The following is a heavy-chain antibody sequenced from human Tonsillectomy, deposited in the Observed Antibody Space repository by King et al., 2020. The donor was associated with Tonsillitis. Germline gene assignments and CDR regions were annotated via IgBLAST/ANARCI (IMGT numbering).Heavy chain of an antibody. J-gene: IGHJ6*02. CDR3: ARASGDRYWSGGSCYALPFYYYGMNV. CDR2: IIPIFGPA. V-gene: IGHV1-69*12. CDR1: GGTFSSYA. D-gene: IGHD2-15*01. Sequence: IQLVQSGAEVKKPGSSVKVSCKASGGTFSSYAFSWVRQAPGQGLEWMGGIIPIFGPANNAQKFQGRVTITADESTSTAYMELSGLSSEDTAVYYCARASGDRYWSGGSCYALPFYYYGMNVWGQGTTVTVSS.